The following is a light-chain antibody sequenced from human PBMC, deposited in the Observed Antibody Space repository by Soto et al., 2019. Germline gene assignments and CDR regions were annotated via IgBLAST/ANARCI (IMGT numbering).Light chain of an antibody. CDR3: QHYGNFLWP. V-gene: IGKV3-20*01. CDR2: GVS. Sequence: EIVLTQSPGTLSLSPGERATLSCRASQSVTSTYLAWYHQKPGQAPRLLIYGVSSRATGIPDRFSGSGSGTDFTLTISRLEPEDSAVYFCQHYGNFLWPFGQGTKV. J-gene: IGKJ1*01. CDR1: QSVTSTY.